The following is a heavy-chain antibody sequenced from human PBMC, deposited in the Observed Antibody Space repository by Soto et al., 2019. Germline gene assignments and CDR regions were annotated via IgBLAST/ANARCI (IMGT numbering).Heavy chain of an antibody. CDR1: GYSFTSYW. V-gene: IGHV5-51*01. J-gene: IGHJ5*02. CDR2: IYPGDTDT. CDR3: ARAIEMATIGWFDP. Sequence: PRESLKISCKASGYSFTSYWIGWVRQMPGKGLEWMGIIYPGDTDTRYRPSLLGQVTISADKSISTAYLQWSSLKASDTAIYYCARAIEMATIGWFDPWGQGTLVTVSS. D-gene: IGHD5-12*01.